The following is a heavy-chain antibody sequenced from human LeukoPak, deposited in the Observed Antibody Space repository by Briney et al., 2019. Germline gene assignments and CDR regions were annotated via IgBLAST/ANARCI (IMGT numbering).Heavy chain of an antibody. CDR3: AREGRQQLVAFDY. J-gene: IGHJ4*02. V-gene: IGHV1-69*04. Sequence: SVKVSCKASGGTFSSYAISWVRQAPGQGLEWRGRIIPILGIANYAQKFQGRVTITADKSTSTAYMELSSLRSEDTAVYYCAREGRQQLVAFDYWGQGTLVTVSS. CDR2: IIPILGIA. D-gene: IGHD6-13*01. CDR1: GGTFSSYA.